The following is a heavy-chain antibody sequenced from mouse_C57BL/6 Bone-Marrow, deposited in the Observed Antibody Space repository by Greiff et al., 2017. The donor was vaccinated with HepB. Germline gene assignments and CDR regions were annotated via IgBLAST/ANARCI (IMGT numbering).Heavy chain of an antibody. Sequence: EVKLMESGEGLVKPGGSLKLSCAASGFTFSSYAMSWVRQTPEKRLEWVAYISSGGDYIYYADTVKGRFTISRDNARNTLYLQMSSLKSEDTAMYYCTRDRVYYDYEDYAMDYWGQGTSVTVSS. J-gene: IGHJ4*01. D-gene: IGHD2-4*01. CDR2: ISSGGDYI. CDR1: GFTFSSYA. V-gene: IGHV5-9-1*02. CDR3: TRDRVYYDYEDYAMDY.